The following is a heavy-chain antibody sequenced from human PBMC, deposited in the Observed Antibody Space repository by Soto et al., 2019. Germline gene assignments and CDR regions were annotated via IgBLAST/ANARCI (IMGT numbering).Heavy chain of an antibody. CDR3: ARGSSWYLDY. Sequence: QVQLVESGGGLVQPGRSLRLSCAASGLTFSNYGMHWVRQAPGKGLEWVAVIWYDGSNKYYADSVKGRFTISRDNSKNTLFLQMDSLRAEDTAVYYCARGSSWYLDYWGQGSLVTVSS. V-gene: IGHV3-33*01. D-gene: IGHD6-13*01. CDR2: IWYDGSNK. CDR1: GLTFSNYG. J-gene: IGHJ4*02.